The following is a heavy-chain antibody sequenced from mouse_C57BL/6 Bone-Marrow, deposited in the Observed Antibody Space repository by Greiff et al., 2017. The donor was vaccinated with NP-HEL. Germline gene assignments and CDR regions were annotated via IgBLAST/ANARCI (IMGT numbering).Heavy chain of an antibody. CDR2: INPYNGGT. V-gene: IGHV1-19*01. J-gene: IGHJ2*01. CDR3: ATPITTVVAPGY. CDR1: GYTFTDYY. Sequence: EVQLQQSGPVLVKPGASVKMSCKASGYTFTDYYMNWVKQSHGKSLEWIGVINPYNGGTSYNQKFKGKATLTVDKSYSTAYMELNSLTSEDSAVYYCATPITTVVAPGYWGQGTTLTVSS. D-gene: IGHD1-1*01.